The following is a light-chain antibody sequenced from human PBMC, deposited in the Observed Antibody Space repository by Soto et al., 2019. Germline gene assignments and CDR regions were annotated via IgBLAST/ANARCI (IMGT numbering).Light chain of an antibody. V-gene: IGKV1-39*01. CDR3: QPSYRAPYT. Sequence: IQLTQSPSSLSTSVGDSVTITCRASQSISNFLNWYQHKPGKAPDLLIYAASTLFSGVPSRFRGSGSGTDFTLTITSLQPEDFATYYCQPSYRAPYTFGQGTKLEIK. CDR1: QSISNF. J-gene: IGKJ2*01. CDR2: AAS.